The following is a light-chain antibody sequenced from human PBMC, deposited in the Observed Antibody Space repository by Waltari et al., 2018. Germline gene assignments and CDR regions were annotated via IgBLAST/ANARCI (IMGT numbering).Light chain of an antibody. J-gene: IGKJ1*01. CDR3: QKYDRLPAT. CDR2: GAS. CDR1: QSVGRY. Sequence: EVVLTQSPGTLSLSPGERATLYCRASQSVGRYLAWYQQKPGRAPRLLIYGASSRATGIPDRFSCVGSGTDFSLTISRLEAEDFAVYYCQKYDRLPATFGQGTKVEIK. V-gene: IGKV3-20*01.